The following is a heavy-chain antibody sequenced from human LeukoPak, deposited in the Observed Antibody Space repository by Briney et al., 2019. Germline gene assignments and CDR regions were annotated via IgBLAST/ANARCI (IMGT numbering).Heavy chain of an antibody. J-gene: IGHJ5*02. CDR2: ISSCGSTI. Sequence: GGSLRLSCAASGFTFSDYYMSWIRQAPGKGLEWVSYISSCGSTIYYADSVKGRFTISRDNAKNSLYLQMNSLRAEDTAVYYCARDSTYYTPNWFDPWGQGTLVTVSS. CDR1: GFTFSDYY. V-gene: IGHV3-11*01. CDR3: ARDSTYYTPNWFDP. D-gene: IGHD3-10*01.